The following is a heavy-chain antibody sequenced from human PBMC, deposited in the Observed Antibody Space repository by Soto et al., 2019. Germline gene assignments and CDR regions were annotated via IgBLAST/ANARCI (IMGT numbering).Heavy chain of an antibody. CDR2: IYTSGST. CDR1: GGSISSHY. D-gene: IGHD3-22*01. Sequence: PSETLSLTWTVSGGSISSHYWSWIRQPAGKGLEWIGRIYTSGSTNYNPSLKSRVTISVDTSKNQFSLKLSSVTAADTAVYYCARDRWGGGYSPHLYYYYYGIDVWGHRTTVTVSS. CDR3: ARDRWGGGYSPHLYYYYYGIDV. J-gene: IGHJ6*02. V-gene: IGHV4-4*07.